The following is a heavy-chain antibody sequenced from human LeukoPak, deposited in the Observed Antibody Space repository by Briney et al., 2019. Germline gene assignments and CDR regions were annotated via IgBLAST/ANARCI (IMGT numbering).Heavy chain of an antibody. V-gene: IGHV5-51*01. Sequence: GESLKISFKGSGYRFTSYWIAWVRQRPGKGLELMGIIYPGDSDTIYRPSFPGQVTISAEKSIRTDYLQWSSLKASDTAMYYCERNLYGSSNWFDPWGQGTLVTVSS. CDR2: IYPGDSDT. D-gene: IGHD3-10*01. CDR1: GYRFTSYW. J-gene: IGHJ5*02. CDR3: ERNLYGSSNWFDP.